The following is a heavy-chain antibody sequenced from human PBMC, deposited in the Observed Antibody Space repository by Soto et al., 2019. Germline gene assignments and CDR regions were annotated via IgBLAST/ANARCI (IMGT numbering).Heavy chain of an antibody. Sequence: ASVKVSCKASGYTFTSYAMHWVRQAPGQRLEWMGWINAGNGNTKYSQKFQGRVTITRDTSASTAYMELSSLRSEDTAVYYCAIADYSNYYYYYMDVWGKGTTVTVSS. CDR2: INAGNGNT. CDR3: AIADYSNYYYYYMDV. J-gene: IGHJ6*03. D-gene: IGHD4-4*01. V-gene: IGHV1-3*01. CDR1: GYTFTSYA.